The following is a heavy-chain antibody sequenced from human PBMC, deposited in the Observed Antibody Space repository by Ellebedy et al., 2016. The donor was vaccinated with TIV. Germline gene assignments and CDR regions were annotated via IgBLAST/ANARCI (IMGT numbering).Heavy chain of an antibody. CDR1: AYTFGDYW. V-gene: IGHV5-10-1*01. CDR3: ARHNWNYGSGAFDL. Sequence: GESLKISCQGSAYTFGDYWISWVRQMPGKGLEWMGRIDPSDSYTTYSPSFQGHISLSSDLSISTVYVQWHSLQASDTAVYYCARHNWNYGSGAFDLWGQGTVVTVSS. D-gene: IGHD1-7*01. J-gene: IGHJ3*01. CDR2: IDPSDSYT.